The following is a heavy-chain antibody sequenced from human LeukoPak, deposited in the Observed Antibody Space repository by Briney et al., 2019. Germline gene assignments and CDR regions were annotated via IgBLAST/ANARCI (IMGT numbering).Heavy chain of an antibody. CDR3: ARTSLPAATPNNWSDP. D-gene: IGHD2-2*01. CDR2: IYTSGST. J-gene: IGHJ5*02. CDR1: GGSISSYY. V-gene: IGHV4-4*07. Sequence: SETLSLTCTVSGGSISSYYWSWIRQPAGKGLEWIGRIYTSGSTNYNPSLKSRVTMSVDTSKNQFSLKLSSVTAADTAVYYCARTSLPAATPNNWSDPWGQGTLVTVSS.